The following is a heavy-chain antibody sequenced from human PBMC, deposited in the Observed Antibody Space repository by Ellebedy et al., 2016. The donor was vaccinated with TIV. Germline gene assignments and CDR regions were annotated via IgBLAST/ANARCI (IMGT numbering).Heavy chain of an antibody. Sequence: GESLKISCTASGFTFSDYWMSWVRQAPGEGLEWVANIKQDGSEKYYVDSVEGRFTISRDNAKNSLYLQRNSLRDEDTAVYYCARDGERGYDMDVWGQGTTVTVSS. CDR1: GFTFSDYW. CDR3: ARDGERGYDMDV. V-gene: IGHV3-7*01. J-gene: IGHJ6*02. CDR2: IKQDGSEK. D-gene: IGHD4-17*01.